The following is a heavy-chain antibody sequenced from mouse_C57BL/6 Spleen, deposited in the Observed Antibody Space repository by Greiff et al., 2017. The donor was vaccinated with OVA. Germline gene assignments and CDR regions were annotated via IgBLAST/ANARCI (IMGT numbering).Heavy chain of an antibody. CDR3: ARALDFDY. CDR2: INPSTGGT. CDR1: GYSFTGYY. Sequence: VQLQQSGPELVKPGASVKISCKASGYSFTGYYMNWVKQSPEKSLEWIGEINPSTGGTTYNQKFKAKATLTVDKSSSTAYMQLKSLTSKDAAVYYCARALDFDYWGQGTTLTVSS. J-gene: IGHJ2*01. V-gene: IGHV1-42*01.